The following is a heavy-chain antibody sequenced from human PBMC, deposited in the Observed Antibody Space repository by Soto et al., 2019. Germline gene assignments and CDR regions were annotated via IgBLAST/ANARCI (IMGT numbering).Heavy chain of an antibody. V-gene: IGHV4-31*01. D-gene: IGHD4-17*01. CDR3: ARAGDYGDYGVDY. J-gene: IGHJ4*02. Sequence: QVQLQESGPGLVKPSQTLSLTCTVSGGSIRSGGYYWSWIRQHPGKGLEWIGYIYYSGCTYYNPSRNILVTISVDTSKNQFYLKLSSVTAADTAVYYWARAGDYGDYGVDYWGQGTLVTGSS. CDR1: GGSIRSGGYY. CDR2: IYYSGCT.